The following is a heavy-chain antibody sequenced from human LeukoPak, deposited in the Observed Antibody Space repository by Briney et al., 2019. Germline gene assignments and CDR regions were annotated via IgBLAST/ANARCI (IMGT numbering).Heavy chain of an antibody. CDR3: ARVPTGP. V-gene: IGHV3-21*01. Sequence: GGSLRLSCAASGFTFDDYGMSWVRQAPGKGLEWVSSISSSSSYIYYADSVKGRFTISRDNAKNSLYLQMNSLRAEDTAVYYCARVPTGPWGQGTLVTVSS. CDR2: ISSSSSYI. D-gene: IGHD1-14*01. J-gene: IGHJ5*02. CDR1: GFTFDDYG.